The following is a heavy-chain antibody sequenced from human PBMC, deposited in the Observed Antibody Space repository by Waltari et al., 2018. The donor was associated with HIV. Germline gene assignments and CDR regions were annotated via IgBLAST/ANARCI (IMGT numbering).Heavy chain of an antibody. CDR1: GLGVKTEF. CDR2: IYRSGEI. V-gene: IGHV3-53*02. CDR3: AKGVRFLGP. J-gene: IGHJ5*02. Sequence: LSTGGILVRPGGSLTLSCRVSGLGVKTEFISWVRQSPRRGLEWVGIIYRSGEIYSADPVRGRLALSRDTSGNRVYLQLNSVNFDDSASYFCAKGVRFLGPWSQGTPVTVSS.